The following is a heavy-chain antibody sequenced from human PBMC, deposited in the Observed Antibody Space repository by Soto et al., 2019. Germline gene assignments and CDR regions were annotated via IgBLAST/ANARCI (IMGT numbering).Heavy chain of an antibody. Sequence: EVQLVQSGAEVKKPGESLKISCKGSGYSFTSYWIGWVRQMPGKGLEWMGIIYPGDSDTRYSPSFQGQVTISADKSISPGSLQGRSLKASDTAMYYCARHGSDPAAANPAKGGMDVWGQGTTVTVSS. CDR3: ARHGSDPAAANPAKGGMDV. CDR1: GYSFTSYW. CDR2: IYPGDSDT. V-gene: IGHV5-51*01. J-gene: IGHJ6*02. D-gene: IGHD2-2*01.